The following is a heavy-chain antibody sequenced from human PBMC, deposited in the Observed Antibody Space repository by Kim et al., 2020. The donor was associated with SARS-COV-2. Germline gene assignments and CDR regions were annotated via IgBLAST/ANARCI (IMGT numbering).Heavy chain of an antibody. CDR3: VGEDKSGKIVAVSTAFDY. J-gene: IGHJ4*02. CDR2: VNPSDGGT. V-gene: IGHV1-46*01. Sequence: ASVKVSCKASGYTFITFLIHWVRQAPGHGFEWMGAVNPSDGGTTYAQEFQDRVTMTTDTSTSTCYMELSSLRSEDTAVYYCVGEDKSGKIVAVSTAFDYWGQGTLVTVSS. CDR1: GYTFITFL. D-gene: IGHD1-26*01.